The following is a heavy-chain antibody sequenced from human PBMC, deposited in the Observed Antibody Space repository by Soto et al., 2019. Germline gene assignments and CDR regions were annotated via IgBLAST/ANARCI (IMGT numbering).Heavy chain of an antibody. Sequence: SETLSLTCTVSGGSISRYYWSWIRQPPGKGLQWIGYIYYSGSTNYNPSLKSRVTISVDTSKNQFSLKLSSVTAADTAVYYCARRYGTSMDVWGQGTTVT. CDR1: GGSISRYY. CDR2: IYYSGST. V-gene: IGHV4-59*01. J-gene: IGHJ6*02. D-gene: IGHD5-18*01. CDR3: ARRYGTSMDV.